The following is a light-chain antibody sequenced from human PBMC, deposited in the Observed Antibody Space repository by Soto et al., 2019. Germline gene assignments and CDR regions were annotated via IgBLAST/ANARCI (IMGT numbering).Light chain of an antibody. J-gene: IGLJ2*01. CDR3: SSFATSGTTVI. CDR2: EVT. Sequence: QSVLTQPASVSGSPGQPITISCTGTNNDVGAYPYVSWYQQHPGTAPKLIIYEVTNRPSGISDRFSGSKSGNTASLTISGLQAEDESDYYCSSFATSGTTVIFGGGTKLTVL. V-gene: IGLV2-14*01. CDR1: NNDVGAYPY.